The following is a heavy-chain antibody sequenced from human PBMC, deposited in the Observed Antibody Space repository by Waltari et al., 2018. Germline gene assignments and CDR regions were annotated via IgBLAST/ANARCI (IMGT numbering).Heavy chain of an antibody. Sequence: EVQLVESGGGLVQPGGSLRLSCAASGFTFSSYWMHWVRQAPGKGLVGVSDINTDGSTTNNADSVKGRCTISRDNAKNTLYLQMDSLRADETAVYYCVIGAQHVSNWYASEYFQHWGQGTLVTVSS. CDR2: INTDGSTT. J-gene: IGHJ1*01. CDR3: VIGAQHVSNWYASEYFQH. D-gene: IGHD6-13*01. CDR1: GFTFSSYW. V-gene: IGHV3-74*01.